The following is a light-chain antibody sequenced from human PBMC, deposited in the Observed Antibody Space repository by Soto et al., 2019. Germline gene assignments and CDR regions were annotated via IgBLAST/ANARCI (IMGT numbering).Light chain of an antibody. V-gene: IGKV3-15*01. J-gene: IGKJ4*01. Sequence: EIVMTQSPATLSVSPGERATLSCRASQSVSSNLAWYQQKPGQAPRLLIYGASTRATGSPARFSGSGSGTDFTPTISSLQSEGFAVYYCQQYNNWPLTFGGGTKVELK. CDR1: QSVSSN. CDR2: GAS. CDR3: QQYNNWPLT.